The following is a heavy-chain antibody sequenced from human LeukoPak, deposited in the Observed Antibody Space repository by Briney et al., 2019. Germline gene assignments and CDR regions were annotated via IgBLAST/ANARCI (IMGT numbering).Heavy chain of an antibody. CDR2: INSDGSST. CDR1: GFTFSNYW. CDR3: ARRGAATGAFDI. D-gene: IGHD2-15*01. J-gene: IGHJ3*02. Sequence: GGSLRLSCAASGFTFSNYWLHWVRQAPGKGLVWVSRINSDGSSTNYADSVKGRFTISRDNAKNTLYLQMNSLRAEDTAVYYCARRGAATGAFDIWGQGTMVTVSS. V-gene: IGHV3-74*01.